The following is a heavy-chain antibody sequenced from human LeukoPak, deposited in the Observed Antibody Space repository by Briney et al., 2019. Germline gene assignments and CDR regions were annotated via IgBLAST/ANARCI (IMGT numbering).Heavy chain of an antibody. Sequence: ASVKVSCKASGYTFTSYGISWVRQSPGQGLEWMGWISAYNGNTVYAQKFQGRATMTTDTSTRVAYMELRNLRSDDTAVYYCARDLGRGYITAMAADYWGQGTLVTVS. CDR1: GYTFTSYG. CDR3: ARDLGRGYITAMAADY. V-gene: IGHV1-18*01. CDR2: ISAYNGNT. D-gene: IGHD5-18*01. J-gene: IGHJ4*02.